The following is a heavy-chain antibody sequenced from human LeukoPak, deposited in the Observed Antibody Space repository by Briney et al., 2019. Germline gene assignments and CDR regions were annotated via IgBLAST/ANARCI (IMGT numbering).Heavy chain of an antibody. CDR1: GFTFSSYW. J-gene: IGHJ3*01. D-gene: IGHD6-25*01. Sequence: GGSLRLSCAASGFTFSSYWMHWVRQGPGKGLVWVSRIKSDGSSTNYADSVKGRFTISRDNAKNTLYLQMNSLRAEDTAVYYCARVGARLGAFDVWGQGTMVTVSS. V-gene: IGHV3-74*01. CDR3: ARVGARLGAFDV. CDR2: IKSDGSST.